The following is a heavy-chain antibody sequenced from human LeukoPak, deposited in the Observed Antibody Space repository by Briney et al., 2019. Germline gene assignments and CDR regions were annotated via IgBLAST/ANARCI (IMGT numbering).Heavy chain of an antibody. CDR3: ARAYRSLYYYYYYMDV. V-gene: IGHV1-8*01. J-gene: IGHJ6*03. CDR1: GYTFTSYD. CDR2: MNPNSGNT. D-gene: IGHD6-13*01. Sequence: ASVKVSCKASGYTFTSYDINWVRQATGQGLEWMGWMNPNSGNTGYAQKFQGRVTMTRNTSISTAYMELSSLRSEDTAVYYCARAYRSLYYYYYYMDVWGKGTTVTISS.